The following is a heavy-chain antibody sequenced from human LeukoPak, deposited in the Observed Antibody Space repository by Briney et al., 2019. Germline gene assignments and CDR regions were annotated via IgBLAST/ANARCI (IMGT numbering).Heavy chain of an antibody. D-gene: IGHD1-26*01. CDR2: INPNSGGT. CDR3: ARDLIYWAYSGSCP. J-gene: IGHJ5*02. V-gene: IGHV1-2*02. Sequence: ASVKVSCKASGYTFTGYYMHWVRQAPGQGLEWMGWINPNSGGTNYAQKFQGGVTMTRDTSISTAYMELSRLRSDDTAVYYCARDLIYWAYSGSCPWGQGTLVTVSS. CDR1: GYTFTGYY.